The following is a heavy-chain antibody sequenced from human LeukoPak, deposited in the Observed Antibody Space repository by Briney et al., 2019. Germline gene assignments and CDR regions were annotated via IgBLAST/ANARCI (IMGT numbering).Heavy chain of an antibody. V-gene: IGHV4-34*01. D-gene: IGHD2-2*01. Sequence: SETLSLTCAVYAGSFSGYYWSWIRQPPGKGLEWIGEINHSGSTNYNPSLKSRVTISVDTSKNQFSLKLSSVTAADTAVYYCARVGYCSSTSCPYPSVSGMDVWGKGTMVTVSS. CDR1: AGSFSGYY. CDR3: ARVGYCSSTSCPYPSVSGMDV. J-gene: IGHJ6*04. CDR2: INHSGST.